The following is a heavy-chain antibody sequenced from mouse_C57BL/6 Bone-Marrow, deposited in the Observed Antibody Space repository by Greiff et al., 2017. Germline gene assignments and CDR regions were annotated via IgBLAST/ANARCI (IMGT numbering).Heavy chain of an antibody. CDR2: IYPGSGNT. V-gene: IGHV1-66*01. Sequence: QVQLQQSGPELVKPGASVKISCKASGYSFTSYYIHWVKQRPGQGLEWIGWIYPGSGNTKYNEKFKGKATLTADTSSSTAYMQLSSLTSADSAVYYCAKEKIYYDYDGPFMDYWGQGTSVTVSS. CDR1: GYSFTSYY. CDR3: AKEKIYYDYDGPFMDY. J-gene: IGHJ4*01. D-gene: IGHD2-4*01.